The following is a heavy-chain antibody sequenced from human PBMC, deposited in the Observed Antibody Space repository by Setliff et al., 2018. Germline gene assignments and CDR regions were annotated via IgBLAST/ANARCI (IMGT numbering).Heavy chain of an antibody. Sequence: ASVKVSCKASGYIFTSYYMYWVRQAPGQGLEWMGTINTGGGSASIVDQFQGRVTMTRDTSTSTVYMEVNSLRSDDTAVYFCARGGVAAAGKKGVFDHWGQGTLVTVSS. CDR1: GYIFTSYY. CDR2: INTGGGSA. V-gene: IGHV1-46*01. J-gene: IGHJ4*02. D-gene: IGHD6-13*01. CDR3: ARGGVAAAGKKGVFDH.